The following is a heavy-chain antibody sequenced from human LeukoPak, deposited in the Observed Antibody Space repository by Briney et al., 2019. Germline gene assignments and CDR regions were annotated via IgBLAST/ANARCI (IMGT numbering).Heavy chain of an antibody. Sequence: GGSLRLSCAASGFTFSSYGMHWVRQAPGKGLEWVAVIWYDGSNKYYADSVKGRFTISRDNSKNTLYLQMNSLRAEDTAVYYCARVLHRYGSGSYSLLTLGYWGQGTLVTVSS. V-gene: IGHV3-33*01. CDR2: IWYDGSNK. CDR3: ARVLHRYGSGSYSLLTLGY. D-gene: IGHD3-10*01. J-gene: IGHJ4*02. CDR1: GFTFSSYG.